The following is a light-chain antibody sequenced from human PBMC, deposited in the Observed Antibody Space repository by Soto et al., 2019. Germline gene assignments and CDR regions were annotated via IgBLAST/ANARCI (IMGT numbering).Light chain of an antibody. Sequence: ALTQPPSVSVAPGQTARITCGGYNLVSWYQQHPGKAPKVVIYEGNKRPLGISDRFSASKSGNTAALTISGLQNEDEADYYCCSYAGHSTFVFGSGTKVTVL. CDR3: CSYAGHSTFV. V-gene: IGLV2-23*03. CDR1: GGYNL. CDR2: EGN. J-gene: IGLJ1*01.